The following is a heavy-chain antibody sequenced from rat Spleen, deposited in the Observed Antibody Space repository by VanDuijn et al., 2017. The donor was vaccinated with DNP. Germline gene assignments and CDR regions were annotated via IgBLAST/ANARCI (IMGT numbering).Heavy chain of an antibody. Sequence: VQLVESGGGLVQPGRSLKLSCAASGFIFSNYWMTWIRRPPEKGLEWIASISSGGDTYHNSAFKSRLSISRDTSKSQVFLKMNSLQTEDTAIYFCTREREPNNNPYYFDCWGQGVMVTVSS. J-gene: IGHJ2*01. V-gene: IGHV2S12*01. D-gene: IGHD1-10*01. CDR3: TREREPNNNPYYFDC. CDR2: ISSGGDT. CDR1: GFIFSNYW.